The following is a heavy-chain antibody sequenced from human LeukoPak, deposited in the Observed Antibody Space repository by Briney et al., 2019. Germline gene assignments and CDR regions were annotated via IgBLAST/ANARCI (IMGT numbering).Heavy chain of an antibody. J-gene: IGHJ4*02. CDR2: FRSKANSYAT. V-gene: IGHV3-73*01. Sequence: GGSLRLSCAASGFTFTGSAMRWVRHASETGRECGGRFRSKANSYATAYAASVKGRFTISIHDSKNTAYLQINSLKTGETVMYYCSRHVRATFSGCRCCSGRTDYCGQGDLVTVSS. D-gene: IGHD2-15*01. CDR3: SRHVRATFSGCRCCSGRTDY. CDR1: GFTFTGSA.